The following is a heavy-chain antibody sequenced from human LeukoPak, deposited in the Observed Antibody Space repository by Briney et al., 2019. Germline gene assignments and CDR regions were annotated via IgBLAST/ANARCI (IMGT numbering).Heavy chain of an antibody. V-gene: IGHV3-64D*06. CDR1: GFVFSIYT. D-gene: IGHD2/OR15-2a*01. CDR3: VKDFGRVRGTPDS. CDR2: ISGSGNGGSI. J-gene: IGHJ4*02. Sequence: GGSLRLSCSASGFVFSIYTMYWVRQAPGKGPEYVSTISGSGNGGSIYYADSVKGRFTISRDDSKSIVYLQMNGLRSEDTAVYYCVKDFGRVRGTPDSWGQGTLVTVSS.